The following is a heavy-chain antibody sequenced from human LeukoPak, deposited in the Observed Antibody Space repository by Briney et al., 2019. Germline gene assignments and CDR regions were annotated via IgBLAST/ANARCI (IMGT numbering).Heavy chain of an antibody. CDR3: AKEGAQSGWYYDSDGYQEPF. Sequence: PGGSLRLSCAASGFTFSSYSMNWLRQAPGKGLEWVSSISSSSTYIYYADSVKGRFTISRDNAKNSLYLQMNSLRAEDTAVYYCAKEGAQSGWYYDSDGYQEPFWGQGTLVTVSS. J-gene: IGHJ4*02. D-gene: IGHD3-22*01. CDR1: GFTFSSYS. CDR2: ISSSSTYI. V-gene: IGHV3-21*01.